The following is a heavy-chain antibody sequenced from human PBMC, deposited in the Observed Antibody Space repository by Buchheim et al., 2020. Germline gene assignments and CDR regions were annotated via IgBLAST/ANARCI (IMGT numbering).Heavy chain of an antibody. CDR3: ARRGSESYYNSFDY. Sequence: QVQLQESGPGLVKPSETLSLTCTVSGGSISNTAYYWSWIRQHPGKDLEWIGYIYYSGSTHYTPSLKSRVTISVVPPNNSFSLKLSCVTAADTAVYYCARRGSESYYNSFDYWGQGTL. J-gene: IGHJ4*02. CDR1: GGSISNTAYY. V-gene: IGHV4-31*03. CDR2: IYYSGST. D-gene: IGHD3-10*01.